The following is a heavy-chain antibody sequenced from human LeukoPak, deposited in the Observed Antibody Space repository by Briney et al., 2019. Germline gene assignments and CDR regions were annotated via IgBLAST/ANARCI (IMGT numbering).Heavy chain of an antibody. CDR1: GGSINGYY. V-gene: IGHV4-59*08. CDR2: IYFSGST. Sequence: PSETLSLTCSVSGGSINGYYWSWIRQPPGKGLEWIGYIYFSGSTNYNPSLKSRATISLVTSKKQFSLNLSSVTAADTAVYHCARLEAVPGSNVEYWGQGTLVTVSS. J-gene: IGHJ4*02. CDR3: ARLEAVPGSNVEY. D-gene: IGHD6-19*01.